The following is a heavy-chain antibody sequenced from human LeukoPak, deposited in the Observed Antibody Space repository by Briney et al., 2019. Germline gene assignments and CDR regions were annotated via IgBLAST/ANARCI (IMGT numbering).Heavy chain of an antibody. CDR2: ISYSGNT. Sequence: PSETLSLTCGVSGASISRPYWWIWVRQPPGKGLEWIAEISYSGNTHYNPSLKSRVIISLDKSKNLVFLKLNSVTAADTAMYYCARDGGSDQYYFDNWGQGTLVTVSS. J-gene: IGHJ4*02. D-gene: IGHD6-19*01. V-gene: IGHV4-4*02. CDR3: ARDGGSDQYYFDN. CDR1: GASISRPYW.